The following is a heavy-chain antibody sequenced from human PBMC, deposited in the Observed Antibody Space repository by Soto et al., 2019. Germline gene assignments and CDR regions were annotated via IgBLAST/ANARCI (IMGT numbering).Heavy chain of an antibody. CDR1: GFSFRDYG. CDR3: ARDVRGHVFWSGYQHHFYLGMDV. J-gene: IGHJ6*02. D-gene: IGHD3-3*01. CDR2: VSNDGRNK. Sequence: PGGSLRLSCSGSGFSFRDYGMHWVRQAPGRGLEWVAVVSNDGRNKYYVDSVKGRFTISRDNSRNTLFLQMNSLRGEDTAVYFCARDVRGHVFWSGYQHHFYLGMDVWGQGTTVTVSS. V-gene: IGHV3-30*03.